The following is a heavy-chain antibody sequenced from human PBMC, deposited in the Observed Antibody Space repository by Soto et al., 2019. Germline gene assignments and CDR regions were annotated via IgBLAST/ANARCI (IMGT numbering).Heavy chain of an antibody. V-gene: IGHV3-72*01. Sequence: GGSLRLSCAASGFTFSDHYMDWVRQAPGKGLEWVGRTRNKANSYTTEYAASVKGRFTISRDDPKNSLYLQMNSLKTEDTAVYYCARVRYSSGWYDFDYWGQGTLVTVSS. CDR2: TRNKANSYTT. J-gene: IGHJ4*02. CDR1: GFTFSDHY. CDR3: ARVRYSSGWYDFDY. D-gene: IGHD6-19*01.